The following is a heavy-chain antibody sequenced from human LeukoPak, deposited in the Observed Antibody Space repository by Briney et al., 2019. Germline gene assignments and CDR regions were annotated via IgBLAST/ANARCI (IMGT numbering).Heavy chain of an antibody. J-gene: IGHJ1*01. Sequence: GGSLRLSCAVSGFTFSSYGMHWVRQAPGKGLVWVSGTNTDGSSTMYADSVKGRFTIARDNAKNTLYLQMNSLRAEDTAVYYCYGANAEHWGQGTLVTVSS. CDR3: YGANAEH. CDR1: GFTFSSYG. D-gene: IGHD4-23*01. V-gene: IGHV3-74*03. CDR2: TNTDGSST.